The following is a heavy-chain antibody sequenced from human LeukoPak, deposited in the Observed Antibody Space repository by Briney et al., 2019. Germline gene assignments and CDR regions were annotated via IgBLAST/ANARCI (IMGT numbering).Heavy chain of an antibody. CDR3: ARELNGAFDP. J-gene: IGHJ5*02. CDR1: GFTFSSYS. Sequence: HTGGSLRLSCAASGFTFSSYSMNWVRQAPGKGLEWVSYISSSGSTIYYADSVKGRFTISRDNSKNTLYLQMNSLRASDTAVYYCARELNGAFDPWGQGTLVTVSS. CDR2: ISSSGSTI. V-gene: IGHV3-48*01. D-gene: IGHD1-1*01.